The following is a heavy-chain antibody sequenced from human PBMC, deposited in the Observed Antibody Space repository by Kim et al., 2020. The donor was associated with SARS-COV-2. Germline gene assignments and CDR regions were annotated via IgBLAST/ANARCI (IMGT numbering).Heavy chain of an antibody. CDR2: IDWDNDK. CDR3: ARRRGARQQGGYFDY. D-gene: IGHD2-15*01. V-gene: IGHV2-70*17. Sequence: SGPTLVKPTQTLTLTCTFSGFSLTTREMCVTCIRQPPGKALEWLARIDWDNDKFYSTSLKTRLTISRDTSKNQVVLTMTNMDPVDTATYYCARRRGARQQGGYFDYWGQGTLVTVSS. J-gene: IGHJ4*02. CDR1: GFSLTTREMC.